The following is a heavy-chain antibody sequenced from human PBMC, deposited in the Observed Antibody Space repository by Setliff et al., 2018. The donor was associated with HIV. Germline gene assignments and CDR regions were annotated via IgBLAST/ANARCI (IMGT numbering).Heavy chain of an antibody. J-gene: IGHJ5*02. V-gene: IGHV3-48*01. CDR3: ARVSPWFDP. CDR2: ISDTGNIV. Sequence: GALRLSCAGSGFTFSAYSMNWVRQTPGKGLEWVAYISDTGNIVYYADSVKGRFTISRDNSKNTLYLQMNSLRAEDTAVYYCARVSPWFDPWGQGTLVTVS. CDR1: GFTFSAYS.